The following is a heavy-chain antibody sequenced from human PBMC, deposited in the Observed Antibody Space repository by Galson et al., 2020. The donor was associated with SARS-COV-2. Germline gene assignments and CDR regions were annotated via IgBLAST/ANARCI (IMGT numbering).Heavy chain of an antibody. CDR2: IIPITGGT. J-gene: IGHJ6*02. CDR3: ARLRYYDILTGYTVDV. V-gene: IGHV1-2*02. D-gene: IGHD3-9*01. CDR1: GYTFTDYY. Sequence: ASVKVSCKASGYTFTDYYMHWVRQAPGQGLEWMGWIIPITGGTNCAQKFQGRVTMTRDTSIRTAYMELSRLRSDDTAVYYCARLRYYDILTGYTVDVWGQGTMVTVSS.